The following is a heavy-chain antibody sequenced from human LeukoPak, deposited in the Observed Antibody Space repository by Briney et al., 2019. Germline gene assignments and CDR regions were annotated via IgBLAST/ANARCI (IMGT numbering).Heavy chain of an antibody. CDR3: ARDFLAYYDSSGPNNWFDP. CDR2: IYYSGST. J-gene: IGHJ5*02. Sequence: SETLSLTCTVSGGSISSSSYYWGWIRQPPGKGLEWIGSIYYSGSTYYNPSLKSRVTISVDTSKNQFSLKLSSVTAADTAVYYCARDFLAYYDSSGPNNWFDPWGQGTLVTVSS. V-gene: IGHV4-39*07. D-gene: IGHD3-22*01. CDR1: GGSISSSSYY.